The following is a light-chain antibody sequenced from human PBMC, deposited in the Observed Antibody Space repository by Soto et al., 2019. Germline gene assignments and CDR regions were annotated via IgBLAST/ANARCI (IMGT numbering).Light chain of an antibody. CDR3: QQYDSSPRT. Sequence: ENMSSQTPSAVSLSPGERATLSCRASQSVSSYLAWYQQKPGQAPRLLIYGASTRATGIPDRFSGSGSGTDFTLTFSILEPEDFAVYYCQQYDSSPRTFGQGTKVDIK. J-gene: IGKJ1*01. V-gene: IGKV3-20*01. CDR1: QSVSSY. CDR2: GAS.